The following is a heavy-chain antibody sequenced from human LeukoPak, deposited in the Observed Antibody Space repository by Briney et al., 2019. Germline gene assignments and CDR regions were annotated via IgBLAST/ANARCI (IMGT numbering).Heavy chain of an antibody. CDR1: GYTFTSYG. CDR2: ISAYNGNT. CDR3: ARDNPADYYDSSGYPNFDY. J-gene: IGHJ4*02. Sequence: ASVKVSCKASGYTFTSYGISWVRLAPGQGLEWMGWISAYNGNTNYAQKLQGRVTMTSDTSTSTAYMELRSLRSDDTAVYYCARDNPADYYDSSGYPNFDYWGQGTLVTVSS. D-gene: IGHD3-22*01. V-gene: IGHV1-18*01.